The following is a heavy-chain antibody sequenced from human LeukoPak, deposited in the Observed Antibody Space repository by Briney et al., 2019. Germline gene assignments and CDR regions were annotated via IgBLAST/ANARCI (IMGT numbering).Heavy chain of an antibody. CDR3: AKDGKLGIDMEDYFDY. CDR1: GFTFSSYA. CDR2: ISGSGGST. V-gene: IGHV3-23*01. Sequence: GSRRLSCAASGFTFSSYAVSWVRQAPGKGLEWVSAISGSGGSTYYADSVKGRFTISRDNSKNTLYLQMNSLRAEDTAVYYCAKDGKLGIDMEDYFDYWGQGTLVTVSS. D-gene: IGHD7-27*01. J-gene: IGHJ4*02.